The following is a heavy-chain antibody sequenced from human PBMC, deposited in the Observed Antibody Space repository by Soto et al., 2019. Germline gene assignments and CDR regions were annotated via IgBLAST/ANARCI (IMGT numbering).Heavy chain of an antibody. CDR1: GGSVRNRTHY. D-gene: IGHD3-16*01. V-gene: IGHV4-61*01. CDR3: ARGALTKSYGPNENRLDP. CDR2: IYYSGST. Sequence: QVQLQESGPGLVKPSETLSLTCTVSGGSVRNRTHYWSWIRQSPGKGLEWIGYIYYSGSTNYSPSLKSRVTISEDLSKNQFSLKLSAVTAADTAVYYCARGALTKSYGPNENRLDPWGQGILVTVSS. J-gene: IGHJ5*02.